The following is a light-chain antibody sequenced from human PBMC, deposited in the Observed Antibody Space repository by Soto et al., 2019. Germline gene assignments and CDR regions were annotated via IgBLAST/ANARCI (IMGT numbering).Light chain of an antibody. CDR3: CSYARSSTWV. J-gene: IGLJ3*02. CDR1: SSDVGNYNV. V-gene: IGLV2-23*02. CDR2: EVS. Sequence: QSLLTQPASVSGSPGQSITISCTGTSSDVGNYNVVSWYQQHPGKAPKLIIYEVSKWPSGVSNRFSGSKSGNTASLTISGLQAEDEADYYCCSYARSSTWVFGGGTQLTVL.